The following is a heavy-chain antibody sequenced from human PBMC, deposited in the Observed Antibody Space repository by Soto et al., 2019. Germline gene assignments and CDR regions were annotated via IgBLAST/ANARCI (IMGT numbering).Heavy chain of an antibody. CDR2: ISTSGSTL. CDR3: VRISVRPRAIRTAPGRWYFDL. V-gene: IGHV3-11*01. Sequence: VQLVESGGGLVKPGGSLRLSCAASGFSFSDYYMSWIRQAPGKGLEWISYISTSGSTLFYADSVKGRFTISRDNARNSLYLQSSSLRAEDTAVYYCVRISVRPRAIRTAPGRWYFDLWGRGALATVSS. CDR1: GFSFSDYY. D-gene: IGHD1-1*01. J-gene: IGHJ2*01.